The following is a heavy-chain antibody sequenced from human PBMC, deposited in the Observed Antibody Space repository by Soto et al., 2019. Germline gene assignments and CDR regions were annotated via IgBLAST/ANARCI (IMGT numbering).Heavy chain of an antibody. CDR2: IYHSGMA. V-gene: IGHV4-4*02. CDR3: ATPPPGIVGVMSPFPS. J-gene: IGHJ4*02. D-gene: IGHD2-21*01. CDR1: GTSISSTFW. Sequence: VQLRQSGSGLVKPSGPLSLTCFVSGTSISSTFWWTWVRQAPGKGLEWIGEIYHSGMAKYNPSLKSRVTLSVDQPSNQFSLTLTSVTAADTAMYYCATPPPGIVGVMSPFPSWGQGTPVTVSS.